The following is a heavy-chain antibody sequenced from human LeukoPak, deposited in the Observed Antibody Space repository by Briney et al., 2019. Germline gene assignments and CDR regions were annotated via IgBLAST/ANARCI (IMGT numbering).Heavy chain of an antibody. V-gene: IGHV3-30-3*01. CDR2: ISYDGSNK. D-gene: IGHD1-20*01. CDR1: GFTFSSYA. J-gene: IGHJ4*02. CDR3: ARAGYNWNDALDY. Sequence: GGSLRLSCAASGFTFSSYAMHWVRQAPGKGLEWVAVISYDGSNKYYADSVKGRFTISRDNSKNSLYLQMNSLRAEDTAVYYCARAGYNWNDALDYWGQGTLVTVSS.